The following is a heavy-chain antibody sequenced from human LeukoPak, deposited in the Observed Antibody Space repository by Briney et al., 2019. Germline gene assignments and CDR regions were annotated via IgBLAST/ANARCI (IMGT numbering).Heavy chain of an antibody. V-gene: IGHV3-23*01. J-gene: IGHJ3*02. Sequence: GGSLRLSCAASGFTFXXXXXXXARQAPGXXXXXXXXXXXXXGSTYYADSGKGRFXXXRDNSKNTLYLQMNSLSAEDTAVYYCAKELSITMIVVDTPADAFDIWGQGTMVTVSS. CDR2: XXXXXGST. CDR3: AKELSITMIVVDTPADAFDI. D-gene: IGHD3-22*01. CDR1: GFTFXXXX.